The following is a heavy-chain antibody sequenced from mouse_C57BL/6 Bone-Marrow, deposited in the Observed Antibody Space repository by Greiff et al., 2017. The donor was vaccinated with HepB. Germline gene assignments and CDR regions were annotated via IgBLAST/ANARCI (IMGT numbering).Heavy chain of an antibody. D-gene: IGHD2-3*01. CDR2: IYPGNSDT. J-gene: IGHJ2*01. V-gene: IGHV1-5*01. CDR3: TRSYDGYYPDY. CDR1: GYTFTSYW. Sequence: VQLKQSGTVLARPGASVKMSCKTSGYTFTSYWMHWVKQRPGQGLEWIGAIYPGNSDTSYNQKFKGKAKLTAFKSASTAYMELSSLTNEDSAVYYCTRSYDGYYPDYWGQGTTLTVSS.